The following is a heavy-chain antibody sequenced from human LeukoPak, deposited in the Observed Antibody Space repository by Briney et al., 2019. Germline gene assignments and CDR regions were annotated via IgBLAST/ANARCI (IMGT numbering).Heavy chain of an antibody. V-gene: IGHV3-48*01. CDR1: GFTFSSYS. J-gene: IGHJ4*02. D-gene: IGHD6-19*01. CDR2: ISSSSSTI. Sequence: GGSLRLSCAASGFTFSSYSMNWVRQAPGKGLEWVSYISSSSSTIYYAVSVKGRFTISRDNAKNSLYLQMNSLRAEDTAVYYCARPFIAVAGTFDYWGQGTLVTVSS. CDR3: ARPFIAVAGTFDY.